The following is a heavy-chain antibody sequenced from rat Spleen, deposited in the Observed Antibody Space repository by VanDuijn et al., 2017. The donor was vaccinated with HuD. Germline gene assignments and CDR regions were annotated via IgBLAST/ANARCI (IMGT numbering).Heavy chain of an antibody. CDR1: GLSLTSNS. J-gene: IGHJ2*01. V-gene: IGHV2-47*01. CDR2: MWSNGGT. CDR3: AIRGRTY. Sequence: QVQLKESGPGLVQPSQTLSLTCTVSGLSLTSNSVSWIRQPPGKGLEGMGVMWSNGGTDYNSAIKSRLSISRDTSKSQVFLKMNSLQSEDTAMYFCAIRGRTYWGQGVMVTVSS.